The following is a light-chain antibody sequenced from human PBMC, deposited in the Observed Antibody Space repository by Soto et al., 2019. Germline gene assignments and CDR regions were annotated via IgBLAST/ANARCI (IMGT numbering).Light chain of an antibody. CDR2: EDT. CDR1: SSDVGSYNT. J-gene: IGLJ2*01. Sequence: QSVLTQPASVSGSPGQSITISCTGTSSDVGSYNTVSWYQQHPGKAPKLMIFEDTERPSGVSHRFSASKSGNTAYLSISGLLAEGEAYYSGCLSAGDTLVVFGGGTKLTVL. CDR3: CLSAGDTLVV. V-gene: IGLV2-23*01.